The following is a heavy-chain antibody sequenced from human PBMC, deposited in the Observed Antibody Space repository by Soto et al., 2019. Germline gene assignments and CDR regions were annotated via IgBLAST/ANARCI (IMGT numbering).Heavy chain of an antibody. CDR3: WRDDVLCDSGRCYVIPLYV. Sequence: EVQLVESGGGLVQPGGSLRLSCAASGFTVSSKYMTWVRQAPGKGLEWVSLIQSGGTTYYEDPVNVRLTISRDTPENKLDFEMDSLRVEETAVSDCWRDDVLCDSGRCYVIPLYVWAKGTTVTVSS. J-gene: IGHJ6*04. V-gene: IGHV3-66*01. CDR2: IQSGGTT. D-gene: IGHD2-15*01. CDR1: GFTVSSKY.